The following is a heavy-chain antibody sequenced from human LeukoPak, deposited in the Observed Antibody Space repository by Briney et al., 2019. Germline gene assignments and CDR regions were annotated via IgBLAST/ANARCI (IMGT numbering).Heavy chain of an antibody. CDR2: IFSSGNP. CDR3: ARGTTASDLDGTAY. V-gene: IGHV4-61*02. D-gene: IGHD1/OR15-1a*01. J-gene: IGHJ4*02. Sequence: SETLSLTCTVSGGSISNGSYYWSWIRQPAGKGLEWIGRIFSSGNPDYHPSLKSRVTISIDTSKNQFSLKVNFVTAADTAVYYCARGTTASDLDGTAYWGQGTLVTVSS. CDR1: GGSISNGSYY.